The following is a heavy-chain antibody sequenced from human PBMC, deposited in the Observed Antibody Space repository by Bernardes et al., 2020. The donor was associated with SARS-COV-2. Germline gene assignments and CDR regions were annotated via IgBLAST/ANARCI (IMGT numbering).Heavy chain of an antibody. Sequence: SETLSLTCTVSGGSISSYYWSWIRQPPGKGLEWIGYIYYSGSTNYNPSLKSRVTISVDTSKNQFSLKLSSVTAADTAVYYCARAGGTYYDFWSGYVNWFDPWGQGTLVTVSS. CDR3: ARAGGTYYDFWSGYVNWFDP. CDR1: GGSISSYY. D-gene: IGHD3-3*01. CDR2: IYYSGST. J-gene: IGHJ5*02. V-gene: IGHV4-59*01.